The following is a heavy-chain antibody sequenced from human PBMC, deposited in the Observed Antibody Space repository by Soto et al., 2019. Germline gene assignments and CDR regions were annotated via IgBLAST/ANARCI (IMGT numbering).Heavy chain of an antibody. D-gene: IGHD3-10*01. CDR1: GFTVSSNY. CDR2: IYSGGST. CDR3: ARVWFGENAIDY. Sequence: GGSLRLSCAASGFTVSSNYMSWVRQAPGKGLEWVSVIYSGGSTYYADSVKGRFTIPRDNSKNTLYLQMNSLRAEDTAVYYCARVWFGENAIDYWGQGTLVTVSS. J-gene: IGHJ4*02. V-gene: IGHV3-66*01.